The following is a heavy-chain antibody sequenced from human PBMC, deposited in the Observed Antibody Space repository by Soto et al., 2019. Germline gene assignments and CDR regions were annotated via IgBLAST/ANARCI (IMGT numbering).Heavy chain of an antibody. V-gene: IGHV4-39*01. CDR2: IYYSGST. CDR1: GGSISSSSYY. Sequence: PSETLSLTCTVSGGSISSSSYYWGWIRQPPGKGLEWIGSIYYSGSTYYNPSLKSRVTISVDTSKNQFSLKLSSVTAADTAVYYCPKRRLLRFDPSGQGTLVTVS. D-gene: IGHD2-15*01. CDR3: PKRRLLRFDP. J-gene: IGHJ5*02.